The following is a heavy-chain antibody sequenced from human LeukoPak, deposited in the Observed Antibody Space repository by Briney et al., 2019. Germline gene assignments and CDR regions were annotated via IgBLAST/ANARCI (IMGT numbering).Heavy chain of an antibody. Sequence: GGSLRLSCAASGFTFSDYYMSWLRQAPGKGLEWVSYISPSGRTIYSADPVKGRFTISRDNAKNSLYLQMNSLRAEDTAVYYCAKDRAAPATPYNWFDPWGQGTLVTVSS. CDR3: AKDRAAPATPYNWFDP. D-gene: IGHD6-13*01. CDR2: ISPSGRTI. J-gene: IGHJ5*02. CDR1: GFTFSDYY. V-gene: IGHV3-11*01.